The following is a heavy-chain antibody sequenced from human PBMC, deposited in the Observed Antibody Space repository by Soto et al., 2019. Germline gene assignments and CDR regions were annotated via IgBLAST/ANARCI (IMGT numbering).Heavy chain of an antibody. CDR2: ISYDGRNE. CDR3: AKDQAGYCSSPSCYFSGLDV. Sequence: QVQLVESGGGVVQPGRSLRLSCAASGFTFSSHGMHWVRQAPGKGLEWVAFISYDGRNEYYADSVKGRFTISRDNFKNTLNLQMNSLRVEDTAVYYCAKDQAGYCSSPSCYFSGLDVWGQGTTVTVAS. D-gene: IGHD2-2*01. V-gene: IGHV3-30*18. CDR1: GFTFSSHG. J-gene: IGHJ6*02.